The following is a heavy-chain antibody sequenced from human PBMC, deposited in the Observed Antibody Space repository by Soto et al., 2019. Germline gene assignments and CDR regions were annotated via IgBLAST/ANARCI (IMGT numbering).Heavy chain of an antibody. CDR1: GFTVSSNY. D-gene: IGHD4-17*01. CDR3: AGSDRFGDSLLYFQH. V-gene: IGHV3-66*01. CDR2: IYSGGST. J-gene: IGHJ1*01. Sequence: LRLSCAASGFTVSSNYMSWVRQAPGKGLEWVSVIYSGGSTYYADSVKGRFTISRDNSKNTLYLQMNSLRAEDTAVYYCAGSDRFGDSLLYFQHRGQGTLVTVSS.